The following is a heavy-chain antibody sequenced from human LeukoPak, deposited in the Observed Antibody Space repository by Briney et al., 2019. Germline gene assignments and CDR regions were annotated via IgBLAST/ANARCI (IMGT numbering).Heavy chain of an antibody. J-gene: IGHJ4*02. V-gene: IGHV3-23*01. CDR1: GFTFDTYV. CDR2: ISSSGAST. D-gene: IGHD3-3*01. Sequence: GGSLRLSCAAPGFTFDTYVMSWVRQAPGRGLEWVSAISSSGASTYYADSLKGRFTISRDNSRNTLYLQMNSLTAEDTAVYYCAKATDFWSGYYTPNYWGQGTLVTVSS. CDR3: AKATDFWSGYYTPNY.